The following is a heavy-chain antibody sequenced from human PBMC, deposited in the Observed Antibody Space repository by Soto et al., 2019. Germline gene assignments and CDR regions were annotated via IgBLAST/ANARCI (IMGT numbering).Heavy chain of an antibody. CDR2: IKPDGSEK. Sequence: ESGGGLVQPGGSLRLSCAASGFTFSTYWMSWVRQAPGKGLEWVGNIKPDGSEKSYVDSAKGRFTISRDNAKSSLFLQMNSLTVEDTAVYYCARDYYWGQGTRVTVSS. CDR3: ARDYY. CDR1: GFTFSTYW. V-gene: IGHV3-7*01. J-gene: IGHJ4*02.